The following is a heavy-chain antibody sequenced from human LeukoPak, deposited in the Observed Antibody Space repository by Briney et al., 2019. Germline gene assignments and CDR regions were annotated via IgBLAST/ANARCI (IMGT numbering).Heavy chain of an antibody. J-gene: IGHJ6*03. Sequence: SVKVSCKASGGTFSSSAISWVRQAPGQGLEWMGGIIPIFGTANYAQKFQGRVTITADKSTSTAYMELSSLRYEDTAAYYSARDGYFPARYYYYYMDVWGKGTTVTVSS. V-gene: IGHV1-69*06. CDR1: GGTFSSSA. CDR3: ARDGYFPARYYYYYMDV. CDR2: IIPIFGTA. D-gene: IGHD3-22*01.